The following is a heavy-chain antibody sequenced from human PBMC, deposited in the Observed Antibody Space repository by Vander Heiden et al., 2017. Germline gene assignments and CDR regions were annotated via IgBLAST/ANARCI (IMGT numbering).Heavy chain of an antibody. V-gene: IGHV3-30*10. CDR2: ISYDGSNK. D-gene: IGHD3-9*01. CDR3: ARDEMYYHFLTGPDY. J-gene: IGHJ4*02. CDR1: GFTFSSYA. Sequence: QVQLVESGGGVVQPGRSLRLSCAASGFTFSSYALHWVRQAQGKGLEWVALISYDGSNKYYTDSVKGRFAISRDDSKNTLYLQMDSLRAEDTAVYYCARDEMYYHFLTGPDYWGQGTQVTVSS.